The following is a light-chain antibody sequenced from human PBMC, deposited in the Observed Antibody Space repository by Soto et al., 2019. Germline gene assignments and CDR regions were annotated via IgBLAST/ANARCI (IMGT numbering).Light chain of an antibody. CDR3: QQYGSSPWK. Sequence: VVLTQSPGTLSLSPGERATLSCRASQSVSSSYLAWYQQKPGQAPRLLIYGASSRATGIPDRFSGSGSGTDFTLTISRLEPEDFAVYYCQQYGSSPWKFGQGTKV. J-gene: IGKJ1*01. CDR2: GAS. V-gene: IGKV3-20*01. CDR1: QSVSSSY.